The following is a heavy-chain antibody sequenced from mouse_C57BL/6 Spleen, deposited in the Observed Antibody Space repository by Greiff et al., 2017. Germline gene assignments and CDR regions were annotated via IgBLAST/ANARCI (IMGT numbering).Heavy chain of an antibody. Sequence: EVQLQQSVAELVRPGASVKLSCTASGYNFKNSYMHWVKQRPEQGLEWIGRIDPANGNTKYAPKFQGNATMTADTSSNTAYMQLSSLTSEETAVYYCARIWSNLSIDDWGKGTSVTVSS. V-gene: IGHV14-3*01. J-gene: IGHJ4*01. D-gene: IGHD2-5*01. CDR3: ARIWSNLSIDD. CDR1: GYNFKNSY. CDR2: IDPANGNT.